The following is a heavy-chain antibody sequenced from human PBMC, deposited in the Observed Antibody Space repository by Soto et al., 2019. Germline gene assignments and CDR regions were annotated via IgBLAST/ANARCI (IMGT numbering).Heavy chain of an antibody. V-gene: IGHV3-74*01. J-gene: IGHJ5*02. CDR1: GFTFSSYW. CDR3: ARNWFDP. CDR2: STSDGSST. Sequence: EVQLVESGGGLVQPGGSLRISCAASGFTFSSYWMHWLRQAPGKGLVWVSRSTSDGSSTYYADSVKGRFTISRDNAKDTLYLQMNSLRAEDTAVYYCARNWFDPLGQGTLVTVSS.